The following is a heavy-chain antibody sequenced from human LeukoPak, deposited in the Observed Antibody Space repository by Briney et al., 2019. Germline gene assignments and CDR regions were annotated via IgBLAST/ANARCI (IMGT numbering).Heavy chain of an antibody. J-gene: IGHJ5*02. D-gene: IGHD2-15*01. CDR3: ARSLGDISGFDP. V-gene: IGHV3-74*01. CDR2: INSDGSST. CDR1: GFTFSSYW. Sequence: GGSLRLSCAASGFTFSSYWMHWVRQAPEKGLVWVSRINSDGSSTSYADSVKGRFTISRDNAKNTLYLQMNSLRAEDTAVYYCARSLGDISGFDPWGQGTLVTVSS.